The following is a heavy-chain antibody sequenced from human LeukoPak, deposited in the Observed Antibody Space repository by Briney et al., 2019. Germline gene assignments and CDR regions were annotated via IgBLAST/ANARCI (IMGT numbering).Heavy chain of an antibody. Sequence: ASVKVSCKASGYTFTGYYMHWVRQAPGQGLEWMGWINPNIGDTNYAQKFQGRVTMTRDTSISTAYMELSRLRVDDTAVYYCARINSSRWYDFWGQGTLVTVSS. CDR3: ARINSSRWYDF. CDR2: INPNIGDT. J-gene: IGHJ4*02. V-gene: IGHV1-2*02. D-gene: IGHD6-13*01. CDR1: GYTFTGYY.